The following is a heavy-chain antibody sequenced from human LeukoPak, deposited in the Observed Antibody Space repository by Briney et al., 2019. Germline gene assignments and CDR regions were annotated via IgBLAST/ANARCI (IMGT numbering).Heavy chain of an antibody. CDR1: GFTFSSYS. V-gene: IGHV3-21*01. Sequence: NPGGSLRLSCAASGFTFSSYSMNWVRQAPGKGLGWVPSISSSSSYIYYADSVKGRFTISRDNAKNSLYLQMNSLRAEDTAVYYCARGPPHYYDSSGYYFAYWGQGTLVTVSS. CDR3: ARGPPHYYDSSGYYFAY. D-gene: IGHD3-22*01. J-gene: IGHJ4*02. CDR2: ISSSSSYI.